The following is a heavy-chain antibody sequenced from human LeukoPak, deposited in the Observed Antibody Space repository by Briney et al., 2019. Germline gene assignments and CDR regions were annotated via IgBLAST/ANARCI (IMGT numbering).Heavy chain of an antibody. CDR2: ISGSGGST. CDR3: AKRGGSYLVGYYFDY. J-gene: IGHJ4*02. V-gene: IGHV3-23*01. Sequence: GGSLRLSCAASGFTFSSYAMSWVRQAPGKGLEWVSAISGSGGSTYYADSVKGRFTISRDNSKNTLYLQMNSLRAEDTAVYYCAKRGGSYLVGYYFDYWGQGTLVTVSS. CDR1: GFTFSSYA. D-gene: IGHD1-26*01.